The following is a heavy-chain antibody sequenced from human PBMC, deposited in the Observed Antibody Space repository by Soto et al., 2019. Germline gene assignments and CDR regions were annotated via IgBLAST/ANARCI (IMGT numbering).Heavy chain of an antibody. D-gene: IGHD3-22*01. V-gene: IGHV1-69*13. J-gene: IGHJ4*02. CDR2: IIPILGTA. CDR1: GGTFSSYA. CDR3: ARDPAYDSSGYYSGYFDY. Sequence: SVKVSCKASGGTFSSYAISWVRQAPGQGLEWMGGIIPILGTANYAQKFQGRVTITADESTSTAYMELSSLRSEDTAVYYCARDPAYDSSGYYSGYFDYWGQGTLVTVSS.